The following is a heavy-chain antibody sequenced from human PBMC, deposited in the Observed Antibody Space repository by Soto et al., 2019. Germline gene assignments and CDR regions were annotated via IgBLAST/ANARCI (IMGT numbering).Heavy chain of an antibody. Sequence: GGSLRLSCAASGFTLSGFTFSSYAMTWVRQAPGKGLEWVSTISGTGVSTYYADSVKGRFTISRDNSKDTLYLRMNSLRAEDTAEYFCAKGGRPPREPFMDVWGQGTTVTVSS. CDR1: GFTLSGFTFSSYA. CDR2: ISGTGVST. CDR3: AKGGRPPREPFMDV. V-gene: IGHV3-23*01. J-gene: IGHJ6*02. D-gene: IGHD1-1*01.